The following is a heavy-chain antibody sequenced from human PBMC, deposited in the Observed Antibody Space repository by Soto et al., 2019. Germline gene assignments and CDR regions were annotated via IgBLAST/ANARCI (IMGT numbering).Heavy chain of an antibody. CDR1: GGSISSYY. Sequence: SETLSLTCTVSGGSISSYYWSWIRQPPGKGLEWIGYIYYSGSTNYNPSLKSRVTISVDTSKNQFSLKLSSVTAADTAVYYCAVLQRGVVVPAAIPWFDPWGQGTLVTSPQ. CDR2: IYYSGST. CDR3: AVLQRGVVVPAAIPWFDP. V-gene: IGHV4-59*01. J-gene: IGHJ5*02. D-gene: IGHD2-2*02.